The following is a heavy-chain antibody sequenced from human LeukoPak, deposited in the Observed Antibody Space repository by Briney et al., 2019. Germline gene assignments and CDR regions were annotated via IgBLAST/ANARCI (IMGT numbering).Heavy chain of an antibody. V-gene: IGHV4-4*07. CDR3: ARDLLRGYSGYDYGWFDP. Sequence: PSETLSLTCTVSGGSISSHYWSWIRQPAGKGLEWIGRIYTSGSTNYNPSLKSRVTISVDKSKNQFSLKLSSVTAADTAVYYCARDLLRGYSGYDYGWFDPWGQGTLVTVSS. CDR1: GGSISSHY. J-gene: IGHJ5*02. D-gene: IGHD5-12*01. CDR2: IYTSGST.